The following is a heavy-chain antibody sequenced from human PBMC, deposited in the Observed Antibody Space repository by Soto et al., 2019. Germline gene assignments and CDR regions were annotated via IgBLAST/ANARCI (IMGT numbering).Heavy chain of an antibody. Sequence: GGSLRLSCVSSWFTFISSFMGWVRQAPGKGLEWVANINQDGGGTYYVDSVEGRFTISRDNAKDSLYLQMNSLRGEDTAVYYCARYFRGSGRYFFDYWGQGTLVTVSS. CDR3: ARYFRGSGRYFFDY. CDR1: WFTFISSF. V-gene: IGHV3-7*03. J-gene: IGHJ4*02. D-gene: IGHD6-19*01. CDR2: INQDGGGT.